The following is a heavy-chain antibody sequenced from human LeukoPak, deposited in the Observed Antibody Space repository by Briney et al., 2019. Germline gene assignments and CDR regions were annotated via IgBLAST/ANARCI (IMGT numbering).Heavy chain of an antibody. CDR2: VAYGVSP. V-gene: IGHV4-59*01. Sequence: SETLSLSCNVSGGSISINYWTWIRQPPGGGLEWIGYVAYGVSPKYNPSLKGRFTISLETSRNQLSLQLHSVTPAGTAVYFCAREGPERRANFHYYMDVWGKGTTVTDSS. J-gene: IGHJ6*03. CDR3: AREGPERRANFHYYMDV. CDR1: GGSISINY. D-gene: IGHD1-1*01.